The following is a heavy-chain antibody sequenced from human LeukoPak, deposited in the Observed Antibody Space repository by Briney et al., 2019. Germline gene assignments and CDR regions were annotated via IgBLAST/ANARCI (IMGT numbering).Heavy chain of an antibody. J-gene: IGHJ4*02. V-gene: IGHV4-61*02. Sequence: SETLSLTCTVSGGSISSGSYYWSWIRQPAGKGLEWIGRIYTSGSTNYNPSLKGRVTISVDTSKNQFSLKLSSVTAADTAVYYCARGRLLWFGELPYGFDYWGQGTLVTVSS. CDR3: ARGRLLWFGELPYGFDY. CDR1: GGSISSGSYY. D-gene: IGHD3-10*01. CDR2: IYTSGST.